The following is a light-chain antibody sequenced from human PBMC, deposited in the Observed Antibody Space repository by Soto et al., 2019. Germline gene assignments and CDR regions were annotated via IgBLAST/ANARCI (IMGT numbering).Light chain of an antibody. CDR2: EDN. CDR3: QFYDSDTLSV. J-gene: IGLJ1*01. CDR1: SGSIASNH. Sequence: NFMLTQPHSVSGSPGKTVTISCTRSSGSIASNHVQWYQQRPGSSPTPLIYEDNQRPSGVPDRFSGSIDGSSNSAFLTISGLTTEDEADYYCQFYDSDTLSVFGTWTKLTVL. V-gene: IGLV6-57*01.